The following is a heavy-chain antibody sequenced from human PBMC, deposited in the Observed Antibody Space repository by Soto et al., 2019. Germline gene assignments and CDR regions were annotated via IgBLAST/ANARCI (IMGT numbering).Heavy chain of an antibody. CDR1: GYTFTGYY. D-gene: IGHD1-26*01. V-gene: IGHV1-2*02. Sequence: SVKVSCKASGYTFTGYYMHWVRQAPGQGLEWMGWINPNSGGTNYAQKFQGRVTMTRDTSISTAYMELSRLRSDDTAVYYCARVGELHYYYYYGMDVWGQGTTVTVSS. J-gene: IGHJ6*02. CDR3: ARVGELHYYYYYGMDV. CDR2: INPNSGGT.